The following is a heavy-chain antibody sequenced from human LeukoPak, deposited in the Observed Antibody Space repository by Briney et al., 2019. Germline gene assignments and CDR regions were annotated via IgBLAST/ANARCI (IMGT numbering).Heavy chain of an antibody. J-gene: IGHJ5*02. Sequence: SVKVSCKASGGTFSSYAISWVRQAPGQGLELMGGIIPIFGTANYAQKFQGRVAITADKSTSTAYMELSSLRSADTGVYYCARDPGDEYASGWYPPGFDPWGQGTLVTVSS. V-gene: IGHV1-69*06. CDR1: GGTFSSYA. D-gene: IGHD6-19*01. CDR2: IIPIFGTA. CDR3: ARDPGDEYASGWYPPGFDP.